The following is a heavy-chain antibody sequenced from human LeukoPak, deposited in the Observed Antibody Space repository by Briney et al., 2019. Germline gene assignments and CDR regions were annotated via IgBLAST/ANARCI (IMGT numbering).Heavy chain of an antibody. J-gene: IGHJ4*02. CDR1: GFTFSSYG. V-gene: IGHV3-23*01. CDR2: ISGSGTNT. Sequence: GGSLRLSCAASGFTFSSYGMRWVRQAPGKGLEWVSAISGSGTNTYYADSVKGRFTVSRDNSKNTLYLQMSSLRAEDTAVYYCAKSYSSSWYFFDYWGQGTLVTVSS. CDR3: AKSYSSSWYFFDY. D-gene: IGHD6-13*01.